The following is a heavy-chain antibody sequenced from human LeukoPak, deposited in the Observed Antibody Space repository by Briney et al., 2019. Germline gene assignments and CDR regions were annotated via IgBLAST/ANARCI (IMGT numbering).Heavy chain of an antibody. CDR2: IIPIFGTA. CDR1: GGTFSSYA. Sequence: ASVKVSCKASGGTFSSYAISWVRQAPGQGLEWMGGIIPIFGTANYAQKFQGRVTITADESTSTAYMELSSLRFEDTAVYYCAVHKGPDYGGNFVAFDIWGQGTMVTVSS. J-gene: IGHJ3*02. CDR3: AVHKGPDYGGNFVAFDI. V-gene: IGHV1-69*01. D-gene: IGHD4-23*01.